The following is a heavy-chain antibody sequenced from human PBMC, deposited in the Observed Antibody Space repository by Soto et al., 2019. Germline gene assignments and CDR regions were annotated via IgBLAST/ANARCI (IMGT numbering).Heavy chain of an antibody. D-gene: IGHD2-15*01. CDR3: AKDQPRYCSGGSCYLGGCCDY. CDR2: ISGSGGST. CDR1: GFTFSSYA. J-gene: IGHJ4*02. V-gene: IGHV3-23*01. Sequence: EVQLLESGGGLVQPGGSLRLSCAASGFTFSSYAMSWVRQAPGKGLEWVSAISGSGGSTYYADSVKGRFTISRDNSKNRLYLQMNGLRAEDTAVYYCAKDQPRYCSGGSCYLGGCCDYWGQGTLVTVSS.